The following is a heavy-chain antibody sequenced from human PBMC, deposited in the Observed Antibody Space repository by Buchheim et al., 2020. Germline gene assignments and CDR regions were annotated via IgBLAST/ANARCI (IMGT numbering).Heavy chain of an antibody. CDR2: ISSSGSTI. J-gene: IGHJ6*04. Sequence: EVQLVESGGGLVQPGGSLRLSCAASGFTFSSYEMNWVRQAPGKGLEWVSYISSSGSTIYYADSVKGRFTISRDNAKNSLYLQMNSLRAEDTAVYYCARESIVGDSSSAEYYYYYYGVDVWGKGTT. CDR1: GFTFSSYE. CDR3: ARESIVGDSSSAEYYYYYYGVDV. D-gene: IGHD6-6*01. V-gene: IGHV3-48*03.